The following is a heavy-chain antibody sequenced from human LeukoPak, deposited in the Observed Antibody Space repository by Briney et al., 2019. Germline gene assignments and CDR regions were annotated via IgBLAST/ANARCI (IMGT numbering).Heavy chain of an antibody. CDR3: ARDWCSGSCRIKSTGFDH. J-gene: IGHJ5*02. Sequence: PSETLSLTCTVSGGSISSGDYYWSWLRQPPGKGLEWIGYIYYSGSTYYNPSLKSRVTISVDTSKNQFSLKLSSVTAADTAVYYCARDWCSGSCRIKSTGFDHWGQGTLVTVSS. CDR1: GGSISSGDYY. CDR2: IYYSGST. D-gene: IGHD2-15*01. V-gene: IGHV4-30-4*01.